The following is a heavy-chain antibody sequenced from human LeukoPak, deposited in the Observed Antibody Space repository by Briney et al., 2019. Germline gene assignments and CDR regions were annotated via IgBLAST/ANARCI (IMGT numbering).Heavy chain of an antibody. CDR1: GGSFSGYY. J-gene: IGHJ5*02. Sequence: SETLSLTCAVYGGSFSGYYWSWIRQPPGKGLEWIGEINHSGSTNYNPSLKSRVTISVDTSKNQFSLKLSSVAAADTAVYYCARVSLTGYSNWFDPWGQGTLVTVSS. CDR2: INHSGST. CDR3: ARVSLTGYSNWFDP. V-gene: IGHV4-34*01. D-gene: IGHD3-9*01.